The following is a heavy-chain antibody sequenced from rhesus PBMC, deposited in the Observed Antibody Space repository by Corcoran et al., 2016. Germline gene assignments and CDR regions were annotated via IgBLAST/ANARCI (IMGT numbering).Heavy chain of an antibody. J-gene: IGHJ5-2*02. Sequence: QVQLQESGPGLVKPSETLSLTCAVYGASISSYWWSWIRQPPGKGMERIGEINGNSRITYYTPSLKSRYTISKDASKSRFSLKLSSVTAADTAVYYCARGPPPTQDVWGRGVLVTVSS. D-gene: IGHD1-38*01. CDR1: GASISSYW. CDR3: ARGPPPTQDV. V-gene: IGHV4-80*01. CDR2: INGNSRIT.